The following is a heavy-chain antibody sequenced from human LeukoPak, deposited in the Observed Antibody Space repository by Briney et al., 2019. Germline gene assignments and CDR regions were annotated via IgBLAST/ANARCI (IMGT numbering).Heavy chain of an antibody. Sequence: KPSETLSLTCTVSGGSISSSSYYWGWIRQPPGKGLEWIGSIYYSGSTYYNPSLKSRVTISVDTSKNQFSLKLSSVTAADTAVYYCARGTMIVVVNWFDPWGQGTLVTVSS. D-gene: IGHD3-22*01. CDR1: GGSISSSSYY. J-gene: IGHJ5*02. CDR2: IYYSGST. V-gene: IGHV4-39*07. CDR3: ARGTMIVVVNWFDP.